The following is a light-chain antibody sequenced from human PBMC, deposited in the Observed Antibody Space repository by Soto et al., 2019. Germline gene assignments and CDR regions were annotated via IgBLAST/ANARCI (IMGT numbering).Light chain of an antibody. J-gene: IGKJ5*01. V-gene: IGKV3-20*01. CDR2: GAS. CDR1: QSVSSSY. CDR3: QQYGSSPPIT. Sequence: EIVLTQSPGTLSLSPGERATLSCRASQSVSSSYLAWYQQKPGQAPRLLIYGASSRATGITVRFSGSGSGKDFTLTISRLEPEDFAVYYCQQYGSSPPITFGQGTRPEIK.